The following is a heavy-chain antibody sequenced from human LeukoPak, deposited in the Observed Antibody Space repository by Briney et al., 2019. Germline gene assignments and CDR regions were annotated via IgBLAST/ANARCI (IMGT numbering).Heavy chain of an antibody. Sequence: GASVKVSCKASGYTFTSYYFSWVRQATGQGLEWMGWMNPDSGKTGYAQKFQGRVTMTRNTSISTAYMELSSLRSEDTAVYYCARDRYSGTDWGQGTLVTVSS. CDR1: GYTFTSYY. CDR3: ARDRYSGTD. V-gene: IGHV1-8*01. CDR2: MNPDSGKT. D-gene: IGHD1-26*01. J-gene: IGHJ4*02.